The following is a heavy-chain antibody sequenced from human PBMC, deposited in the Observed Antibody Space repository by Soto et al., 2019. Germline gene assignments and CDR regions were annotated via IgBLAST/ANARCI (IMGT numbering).Heavy chain of an antibody. CDR2: IIPIFGTA. Sequence: SVKVSCKASGGTFSSYAISWVRQAPGQELEWMGGIIPIFGTANYAQKFQGRVTITADESTSTAYMELSSLRSEDTAVYYCARDHVRGYYDSSGYYYAATDYWGQGTLVTVSS. J-gene: IGHJ4*02. CDR1: GGTFSSYA. CDR3: ARDHVRGYYDSSGYYYAATDY. V-gene: IGHV1-69*13. D-gene: IGHD3-22*01.